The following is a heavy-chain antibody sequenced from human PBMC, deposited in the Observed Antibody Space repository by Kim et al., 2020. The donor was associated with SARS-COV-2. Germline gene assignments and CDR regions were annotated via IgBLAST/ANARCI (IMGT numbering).Heavy chain of an antibody. CDR1: GFTVSNYY. CDR2: IDNGGNT. D-gene: IGHD4-17*01. Sequence: GGSLRLSCAASGFTVSNYYMSWVRQAPGKGLEWVSLIDNGGNTFYADSVKDRFTISRDNSKNTLYLQMNSLRAEDTAMYYCATDSHSALRADYWGQGTLVTVSS. CDR3: ATDSHSALRADY. V-gene: IGHV3-53*01. J-gene: IGHJ4*02.